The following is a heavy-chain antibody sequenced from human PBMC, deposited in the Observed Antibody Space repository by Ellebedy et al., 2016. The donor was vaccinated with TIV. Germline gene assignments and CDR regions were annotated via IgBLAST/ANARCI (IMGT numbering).Heavy chain of an antibody. CDR3: ARDPLRFLEWLPRNSLRRYFDL. D-gene: IGHD3-3*01. Sequence: SETLSLTCTVSGRSISAGDYYWTWIRQPPGKGLEWIGHIYNSGRTYSSPSLKSRVTISVDTSKNQFSLKLSSVTAADTAVYYCARDPLRFLEWLPRNSLRRYFDLWGRGTLVTVSS. V-gene: IGHV4-30-4*01. CDR1: GRSISAGDYY. CDR2: IYNSGRT. J-gene: IGHJ2*01.